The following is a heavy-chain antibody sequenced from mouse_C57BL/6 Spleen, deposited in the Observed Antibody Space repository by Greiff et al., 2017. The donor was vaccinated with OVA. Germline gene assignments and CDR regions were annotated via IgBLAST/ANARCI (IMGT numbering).Heavy chain of an antibody. CDR3: ARRDYAMDY. J-gene: IGHJ4*01. Sequence: QVQLQQSGAELVKPGASVKLSCKASGYTFTSYWMQWVKQRPGQGLEWIGELDPSDCYTNYNQKFKGQATLTVDTSSSTAYMQLSSLTSEDAAVYYCARRDYAMDYWGQGTSVTVSS. CDR2: LDPSDCYT. V-gene: IGHV1-50*01. CDR1: GYTFTSYW.